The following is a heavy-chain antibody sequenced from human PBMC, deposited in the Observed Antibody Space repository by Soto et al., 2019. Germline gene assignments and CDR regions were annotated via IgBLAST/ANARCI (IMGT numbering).Heavy chain of an antibody. CDR2: ISGSGGST. D-gene: IGHD5-12*01. J-gene: IGHJ6*03. V-gene: IGHV3-23*01. Sequence: EVQLLESGGGLVQPGGSLRLSCAASGFTFSSYAMSWVRQAPGKGLEWVSAISGSGGSTYYADSVKGRFTISRDNSKNTLYLQMNSLRAEDTAVYYCAKNGNGGYSGYDPYYYYYYYMDVWGKGTTVTVSS. CDR3: AKNGNGGYSGYDPYYYYYYYMDV. CDR1: GFTFSSYA.